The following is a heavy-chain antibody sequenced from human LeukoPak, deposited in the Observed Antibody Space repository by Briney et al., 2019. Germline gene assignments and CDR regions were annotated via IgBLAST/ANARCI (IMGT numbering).Heavy chain of an antibody. Sequence: GGSLRLSCAASGFTFSSNAMHWVRQAPGKGLEWVAVISYDGSKKYYADSVKGRFTISRDNSKNTLYLQMNSLRAEDTAVYYCAKDEITYGSGRQYQYYFDYWGQGTLVTVSS. V-gene: IGHV3-30-3*01. CDR2: ISYDGSKK. CDR3: AKDEITYGSGRQYQYYFDY. D-gene: IGHD3-10*01. J-gene: IGHJ4*02. CDR1: GFTFSSNA.